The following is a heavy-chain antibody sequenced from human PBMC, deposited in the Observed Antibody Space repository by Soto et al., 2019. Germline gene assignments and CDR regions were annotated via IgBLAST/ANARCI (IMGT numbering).Heavy chain of an antibody. CDR2: IYWDGDK. CDR3: AHRTIQVYGMDV. D-gene: IGHD5-18*01. CDR1: GFSLSTSGVG. V-gene: IGHV2-5*02. J-gene: IGHJ6*02. Sequence: QITLKESGPTLVKPKQTLTLTCTFSGFSLSTSGVGVGWIRQPPRKALEWLALIYWDGDKRYSPSLRSRLTITKDTSKNQVVLTMTNMDPVDTATYYCAHRTIQVYGMDVWGQGTTVTVSS.